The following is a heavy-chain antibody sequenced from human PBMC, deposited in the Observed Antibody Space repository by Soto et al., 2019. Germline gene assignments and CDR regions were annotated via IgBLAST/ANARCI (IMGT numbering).Heavy chain of an antibody. CDR1: GFTFNIYA. Sequence: EVQLLESGGGLVQPGGSLRLSCAASGFTFNIYAMSWVRRAPGKGLEWVSAISGSGGSPYYADSVKGRFTVSRDNSKDTVYLQVNSLRVEDTAVYYCARVLGRVAVDWYFDLWGRGTLVTVS. D-gene: IGHD6-19*01. CDR3: ARVLGRVAVDWYFDL. V-gene: IGHV3-23*01. CDR2: ISGSGGSP. J-gene: IGHJ2*01.